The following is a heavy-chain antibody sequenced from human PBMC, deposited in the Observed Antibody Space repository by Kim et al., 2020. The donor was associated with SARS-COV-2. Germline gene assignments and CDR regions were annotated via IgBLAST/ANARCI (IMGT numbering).Heavy chain of an antibody. V-gene: IGHV1-46*01. CDR3: ARDQWEAPLLRPIVRGRWFDP. CDR2: INPSGGST. D-gene: IGHD3-16*01. Sequence: ASVKVSCKASGYTFTSYYMHWVRQAPAQGLEWMGIINPSGGSTSYAQKFQGRVTMTRDTSTSTVYMELSSLRSEDTAVYYCARDQWEAPLLRPIVRGRWFDPWGQGTLVTVSS. CDR1: GYTFTSYY. J-gene: IGHJ5*02.